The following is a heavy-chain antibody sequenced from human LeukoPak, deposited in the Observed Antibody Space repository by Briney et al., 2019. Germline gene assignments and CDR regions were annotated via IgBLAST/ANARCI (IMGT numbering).Heavy chain of an antibody. J-gene: IGHJ6*03. V-gene: IGHV1-2*02. CDR1: GYTFTGYY. CDR2: INPNSGGT. Sequence: ASVKVSCKASGYTFTGYYVHWVRQAPRQGLEWMGWINPNSGGTNYAQKFQGRVTMTRDTSISTAYMELSRLRSDDTAVYYCARDLRDIVVVPAALYYYYMDVWGKGTTVTVSS. D-gene: IGHD2-2*01. CDR3: ARDLRDIVVVPAALYYYYMDV.